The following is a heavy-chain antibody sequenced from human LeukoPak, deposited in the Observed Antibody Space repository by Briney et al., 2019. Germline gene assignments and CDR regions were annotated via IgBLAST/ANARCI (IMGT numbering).Heavy chain of an antibody. CDR1: GFTSRSYA. CDR3: AKKVDELFYHLM. D-gene: IGHD3-3*01. J-gene: IGHJ1*01. V-gene: IGHV3-23*01. CDR2: IGGSGDNT. Sequence: PGGSVRLPCAASGFTSRSYAMSWVRQAPGKGLEWVSAIGGSGDNTYYADSVKGRFTISRDNSKNTLYLQMNSLRPEDTAVYYCAKKVDELFYHLMGGQSNLVAVSS.